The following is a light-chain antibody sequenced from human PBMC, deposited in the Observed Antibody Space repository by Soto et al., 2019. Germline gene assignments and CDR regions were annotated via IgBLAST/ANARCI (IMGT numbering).Light chain of an antibody. CDR2: DAS. V-gene: IGKV3-15*01. CDR1: QSIGSN. Sequence: VMKQSAAALSLTQREGATLCCRASQSIGSNLAWYQQKPGQAPRLVIFDASTRATCIPDRFTGRESGTEFTLTICSLLPEESAVYFCKQVTAWLLIIFAGGTRLDIK. J-gene: IGKJ4*01. CDR3: KQVTAWLLII.